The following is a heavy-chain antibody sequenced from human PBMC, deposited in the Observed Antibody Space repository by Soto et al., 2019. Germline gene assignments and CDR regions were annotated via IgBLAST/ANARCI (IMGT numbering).Heavy chain of an antibody. V-gene: IGHV4-38-2*01. J-gene: IGHJ5*02. Sequence: VSGYSISSGYHWAWIRQPPGKGLEWLGSVHYSGNTYYNPSLKSRLTISVDKSKNQFSLNLSSVTAADTAVYYCARQDRVVAEGRWFDPWGQGTLVTVSS. CDR1: GYSISSGYH. CDR3: ARQDRVVAEGRWFDP. CDR2: VHYSGNT. D-gene: IGHD2-15*01.